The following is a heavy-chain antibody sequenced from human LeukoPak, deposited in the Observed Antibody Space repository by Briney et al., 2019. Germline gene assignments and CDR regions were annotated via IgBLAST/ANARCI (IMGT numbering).Heavy chain of an antibody. J-gene: IGHJ4*02. Sequence: GGSLRLSCAASGLTFSSYGMHWVRQAPGKGLEWVAVIWYDGSNKYYADSVKGRFTISRDNSKNTLYLQMNSLRAEDTAVYYCAKAQGVGATYFDYWGQGTLVTVSS. CDR2: IWYDGSNK. CDR1: GLTFSSYG. V-gene: IGHV3-30*02. CDR3: AKAQGVGATYFDY. D-gene: IGHD1-26*01.